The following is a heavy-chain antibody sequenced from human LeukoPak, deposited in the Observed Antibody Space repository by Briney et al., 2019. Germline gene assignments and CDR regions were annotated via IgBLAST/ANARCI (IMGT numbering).Heavy chain of an antibody. J-gene: IGHJ3*02. CDR1: GYTLTSYH. CDR3: ARFPGLLWFGELLDAFDI. D-gene: IGHD3-10*01. V-gene: IGHV1-8*01. Sequence: GASVKVSCKASGYTLTSYHINGVRPATGQGLEWMGWMNPNSGNTGYTQKFQGRVTMTRNTSISTANMELSSLRSEDTAVYYCARFPGLLWFGELLDAFDIWGQGTMVTVSS. CDR2: MNPNSGNT.